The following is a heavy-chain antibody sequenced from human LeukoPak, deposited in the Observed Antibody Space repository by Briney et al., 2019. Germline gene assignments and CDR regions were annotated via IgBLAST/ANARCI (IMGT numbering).Heavy chain of an antibody. CDR2: ITNDGSST. D-gene: IGHD1-14*01. V-gene: IGHV3-74*01. J-gene: IGHJ4*02. Sequence: GGSLRLSCAASGLTFSSHWMHWLRQAPGKGLVWVSRITNDGSSTTYADSVKGRFTISRDNAKNMLYLQVNSLRAEDTAVYYCATQQGGNLAYWGQGTLVTVSS. CDR1: GLTFSSHW. CDR3: ATQQGGNLAY.